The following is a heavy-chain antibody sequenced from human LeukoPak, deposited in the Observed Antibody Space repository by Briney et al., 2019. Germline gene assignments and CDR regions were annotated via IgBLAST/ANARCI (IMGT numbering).Heavy chain of an antibody. J-gene: IGHJ4*02. CDR1: GGSISSGGYY. D-gene: IGHD4-17*01. V-gene: IGHV4-31*03. CDR3: ARENGDYTFDY. Sequence: SETLSLTCTVSGGSISSGGYYWSWIRQHPGKGLEWIGYIYYSGSTYYNPSLKSRVTISVDTSKNQFSLKLSSVPAADTAVYYCARENGDYTFDYWGQGTLVTVSS. CDR2: IYYSGST.